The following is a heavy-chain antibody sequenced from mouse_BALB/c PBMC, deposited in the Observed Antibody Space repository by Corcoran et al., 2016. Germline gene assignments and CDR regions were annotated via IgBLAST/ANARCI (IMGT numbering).Heavy chain of an antibody. V-gene: IGHV9-3-1*01. Sequence: QIQLVQSGPELKKPGETVKISCKASGYTFTNYGMNWVKQAPGKGLKWMGWINTYTGEPTYADDFKGRFAFSLETSASTAYLQINNLKNEDTATYFGARSSSYFDYWGQGTTLTVSS. J-gene: IGHJ2*01. CDR2: INTYTGEP. CDR3: ARSSSYFDY. CDR1: GYTFTNYG. D-gene: IGHD3-1*01.